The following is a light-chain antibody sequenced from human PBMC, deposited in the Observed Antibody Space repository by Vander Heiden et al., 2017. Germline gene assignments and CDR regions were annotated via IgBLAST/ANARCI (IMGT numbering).Light chain of an antibody. CDR3: QPTDSNPPYT. Sequence: DIQMTQSPSSLSASVGDRVTITCRASQSISSYLNWYQQKPGKAPKLLIYAASSLQSGVPSRFSGSGYGKDFTLTISSRQPEDFASYYCQPTDSNPPYTFGQGTKLEIK. CDR2: AAS. V-gene: IGKV1-39*01. CDR1: QSISSY. J-gene: IGKJ2*01.